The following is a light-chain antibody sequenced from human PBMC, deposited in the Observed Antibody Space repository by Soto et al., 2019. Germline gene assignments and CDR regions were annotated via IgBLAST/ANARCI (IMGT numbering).Light chain of an antibody. CDR1: QSVTSSH. J-gene: IGKJ2*01. Sequence: EIVVTQTPDTLSLSPGERATLSCRASQSVTSSHLAWYQQKPGQAPRLLIYGASTRATGIPDRFSGSGSDTDFSLTIRRLDPEDFAMYYCLLYFSPDRYTFGPGTKVQIK. V-gene: IGKV3-20*01. CDR2: GAS. CDR3: LLYFSPDRYT.